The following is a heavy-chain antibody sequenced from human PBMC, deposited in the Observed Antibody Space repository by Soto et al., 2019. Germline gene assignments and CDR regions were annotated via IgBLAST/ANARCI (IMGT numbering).Heavy chain of an antibody. CDR3: ASREWLGRDGDY. J-gene: IGHJ4*02. CDR2: IYHSGST. CDR1: GGSISSSNW. D-gene: IGHD6-19*01. Sequence: SETLSLTCAVSGGSISSSNWWSWVRQPPGKGLEWIGEIYHSGSTNYNPSLKSRVTISVDKSKNQFSLKLSSVTAADTAVYYCASREWLGRDGDYWGQGTLVTVSS. V-gene: IGHV4-4*02.